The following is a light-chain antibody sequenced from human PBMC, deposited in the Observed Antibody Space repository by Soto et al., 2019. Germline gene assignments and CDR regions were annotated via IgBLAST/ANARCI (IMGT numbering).Light chain of an antibody. V-gene: IGLV1-47*01. J-gene: IGLJ2*01. CDR2: RSD. CDR3: SARDDSLSGVV. Sequence: QSVLTQPPSTSGAPGQRVTISCSGSSSNIGSNHVYWYQQFPGMAPKLLMYRSDQRPTGVPDRFSGSKSGTSASLAISGLRSDDEADYYCSARDDSLSGVVFGGGTKGPS. CDR1: SSNIGSNH.